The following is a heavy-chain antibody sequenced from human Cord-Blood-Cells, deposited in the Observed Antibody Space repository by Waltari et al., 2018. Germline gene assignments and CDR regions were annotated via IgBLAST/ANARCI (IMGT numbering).Heavy chain of an antibody. Sequence: QVQLVQSGAEVKKPGSSVTVSCKASGGTFSSYAISWVRPPPGLGLEWMGGIIPIFGTANYAQKFQGRVTITADESTSTAYMELSSLRSEDTAVYYCARDYYDSSSFLHDAFDIWGQGTMVTVSS. V-gene: IGHV1-69*01. CDR1: GGTFSSYA. J-gene: IGHJ3*02. D-gene: IGHD6-6*01. CDR3: ARDYYDSSSFLHDAFDI. CDR2: IIPIFGTA.